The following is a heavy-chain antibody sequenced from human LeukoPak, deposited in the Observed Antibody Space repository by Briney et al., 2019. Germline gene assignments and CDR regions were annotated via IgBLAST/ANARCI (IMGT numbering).Heavy chain of an antibody. CDR3: AREGYSGSYRAEYFQH. V-gene: IGHV1-18*01. CDR1: GYTFTSYG. Sequence: ASVKVSCKASGYTFTSYGISWVRRAPGQGLEWMGWISAYNGNTNYAQKLQGRVTMTTDTSTSTAYMELRSLRSDDTAVYYCAREGYSGSYRAEYFQHWGQGTLVTVSS. CDR2: ISAYNGNT. D-gene: IGHD1-26*01. J-gene: IGHJ1*01.